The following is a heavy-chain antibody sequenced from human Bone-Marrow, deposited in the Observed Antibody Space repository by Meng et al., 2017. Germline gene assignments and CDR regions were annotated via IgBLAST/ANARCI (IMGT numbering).Heavy chain of an antibody. Sequence: ASVKVSCKASGYTFTSYGISWVRQAPGQGLEWMGWISAYNGNTNYAQKLQGRVTMTTDTSTSTAYMELRSLRAEDTAVYYCASPSSSGWSYRLDYWGQGTLVTVSS. CDR3: ASPSSSGWSYRLDY. CDR2: ISAYNGNT. J-gene: IGHJ4*02. D-gene: IGHD6-19*01. CDR1: GYTFTSYG. V-gene: IGHV1-18*01.